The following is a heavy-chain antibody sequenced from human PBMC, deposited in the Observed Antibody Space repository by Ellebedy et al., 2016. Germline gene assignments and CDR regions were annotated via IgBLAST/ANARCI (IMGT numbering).Heavy chain of an antibody. Sequence: SETLSLTXTVTGGPVINPGAYWSWIRQSPGGILEWIGYVYHSGSTKINPSLGNRVTMSMDTSKKEFSLKLNSVTAADTAVYFCARGLYFDSSGYHFWFDPWGQGTLVTVSS. D-gene: IGHD3-22*01. CDR2: VYHSGST. V-gene: IGHV4-61*08. CDR3: ARGLYFDSSGYHFWFDP. J-gene: IGHJ5*02. CDR1: GGPVINPGAY.